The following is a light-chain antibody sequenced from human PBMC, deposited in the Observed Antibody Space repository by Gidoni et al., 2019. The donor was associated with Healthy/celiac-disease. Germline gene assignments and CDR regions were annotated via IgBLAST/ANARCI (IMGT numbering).Light chain of an antibody. CDR1: QSISSY. CDR3: QQSYSTPRT. J-gene: IGKJ1*01. CDR2: AAS. V-gene: IGKV1-39*01. Sequence: MTQSPSSLSASVGDRVTITCRASQSISSYLNWYQQKPGKAPKLLIYAASSLQSGVPSRFSGSGSGTDFTLTISSLQPEDFATYYCQQSYSTPRTFGQXTKVEIK.